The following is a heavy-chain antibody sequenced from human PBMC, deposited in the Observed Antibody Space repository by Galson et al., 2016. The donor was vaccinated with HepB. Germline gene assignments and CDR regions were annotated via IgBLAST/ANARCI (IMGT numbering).Heavy chain of an antibody. D-gene: IGHD3-3*01. Sequence: SLRLSCAASGFTFSRFWMSWVRQAPGKGLEWVANIKQDGSEKHYADSVKGLFTISRDKANHSVYLQLNSLRVEDTAVYYCARDRDFPDGHADPLDCWGQGTVVTVSS. CDR2: IKQDGSEK. CDR1: GFTFSRFW. V-gene: IGHV3-7*03. J-gene: IGHJ4*02. CDR3: ARDRDFPDGHADPLDC.